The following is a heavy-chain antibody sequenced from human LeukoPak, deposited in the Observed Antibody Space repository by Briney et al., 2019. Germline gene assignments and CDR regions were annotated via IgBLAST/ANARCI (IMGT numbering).Heavy chain of an antibody. V-gene: IGHV3-30-3*01. CDR2: ISYDGSNK. CDR3: AKDGPYYYGSGSYYWFDP. D-gene: IGHD3-10*01. J-gene: IGHJ5*02. CDR1: GFTFSSYA. Sequence: PGGSLRLSCAASGFTFSSYAMHWVRQAPGKGLEWVAVISYDGSNKYYADSVKGRFTISRDNSKNTLYLQMNSLRAEDTAVYYCAKDGPYYYGSGSYYWFDPWGQGTLVTVSS.